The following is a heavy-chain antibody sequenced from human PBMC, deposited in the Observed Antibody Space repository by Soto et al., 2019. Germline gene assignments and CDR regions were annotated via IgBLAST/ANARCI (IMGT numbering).Heavy chain of an antibody. J-gene: IGHJ6*02. CDR1: GFTFSSYG. V-gene: IGHV3-30*18. CDR2: ISYDGSNK. Sequence: GGSLRLSCAASGFTFSSYGMHWVRQAPGKGLEWVAVISYDGSNKYYADSVKGRFTISRDNSKNTLYLQMNSLRAEDTAVYYCAKAHYEFWSGYPSGGMDVWGQGTTVTVSS. CDR3: AKAHYEFWSGYPSGGMDV. D-gene: IGHD3-3*01.